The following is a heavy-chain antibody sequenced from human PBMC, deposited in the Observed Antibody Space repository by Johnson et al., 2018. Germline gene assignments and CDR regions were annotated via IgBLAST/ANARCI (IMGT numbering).Heavy chain of an antibody. J-gene: IGHJ6*02. Sequence: QVQLVESGGGVVQPGKSLRLSCAASGFTFSSYGMHWVRQAPGMGLECVAVISFDGSNKDYADSVKGRFTISRDNSKNTLYLEMNSLRVEDTAVYYCAGDPGEGEMDSSPNYYYVDGMDVWGQGTTVTVAS. CDR1: GFTFSSYG. V-gene: IGHV3-30*03. CDR2: ISFDGSNK. D-gene: IGHD3-10*01. CDR3: AGDPGEGEMDSSPNYYYVDGMDV.